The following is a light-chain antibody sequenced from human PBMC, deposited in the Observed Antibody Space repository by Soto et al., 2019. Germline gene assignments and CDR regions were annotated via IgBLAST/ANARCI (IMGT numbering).Light chain of an antibody. CDR3: SSYTSSSTLA. CDR2: EVS. CDR1: SSDVGGYNY. V-gene: IGLV2-14*01. J-gene: IGLJ1*01. Sequence: QSVLTQPASVSGPPGQSITISCTGTSSDVGGYNYVSWYQQHPGKAPKLMIYEVSNRPSGVSNRFSGSKSGNTASLTISGLQAEDEADYYCSSYTSSSTLAFGTGTKVTLL.